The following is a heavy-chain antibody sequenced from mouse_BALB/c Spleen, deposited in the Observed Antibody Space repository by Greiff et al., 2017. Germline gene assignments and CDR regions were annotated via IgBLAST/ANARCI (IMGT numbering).Heavy chain of an antibody. J-gene: IGHJ3*01. CDR2: ISSGGSYT. Sequence: EVKVVESGGDLVKPGGSLKLSCAASGFTFSSYGMSWVRQTPDKRLEWVATISSGGSYTYYPDSVKGRFTISRDNAKNTLYLQMSSLKSEDTAMYYCARTTMITTDPFAYWGQGTLVTVSA. V-gene: IGHV5-6*01. CDR3: ARTTMITTDPFAY. D-gene: IGHD2-4*01. CDR1: GFTFSSYG.